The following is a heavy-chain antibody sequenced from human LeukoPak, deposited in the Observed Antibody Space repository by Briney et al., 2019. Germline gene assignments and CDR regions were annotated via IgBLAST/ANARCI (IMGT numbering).Heavy chain of an antibody. J-gene: IGHJ4*02. CDR1: GGSISNYY. CDR3: ARDHPFGELY. Sequence: SETLSLTCTVSGGSISNYYWSWIRQPPGKGLEWIGYIYYSGSTNCNPSLKSRVTIQVDTSKNQFSLKLSSVTAADTAVYYCARDHPFGELYWGQGTLVTVSS. D-gene: IGHD3-10*01. V-gene: IGHV4-59*12. CDR2: IYYSGST.